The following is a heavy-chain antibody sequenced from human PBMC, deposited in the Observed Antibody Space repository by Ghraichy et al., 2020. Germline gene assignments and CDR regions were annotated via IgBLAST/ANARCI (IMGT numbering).Heavy chain of an antibody. V-gene: IGHV4-59*01. CDR1: GGSITNYY. D-gene: IGHD2-21*02. J-gene: IGHJ5*01. Sequence: SETLSLTCTVSGGSITNYYWSWIRQPPGKGLEWIGYISYRGSTNYNPSLKSRVTISLDTSKIQFSLKMSSVTAADTAMYYCARGGFNCGGDCSLPDSWGQGTLVTVSS. CDR3: ARGGFNCGGDCSLPDS. CDR2: ISYRGST.